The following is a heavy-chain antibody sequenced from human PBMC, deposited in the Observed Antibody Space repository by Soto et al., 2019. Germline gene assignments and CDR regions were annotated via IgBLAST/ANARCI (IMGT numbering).Heavy chain of an antibody. V-gene: IGHV4-39*01. J-gene: IGHJ4*02. CDR1: GGSMYRSGYF. CDR3: GKVLVGATGHTDSDS. CDR2: IDYNGVT. D-gene: IGHD2-15*01. Sequence: EPLSLRCTGSGGSMYRSGYFWGWIRQPPGRGLEWIGNIDYNGVTYSNPSLKSRVTISRDTSKNQFSLKLTYVTAADTALYYCGKVLVGATGHTDSDSWGPGTLVTVSS.